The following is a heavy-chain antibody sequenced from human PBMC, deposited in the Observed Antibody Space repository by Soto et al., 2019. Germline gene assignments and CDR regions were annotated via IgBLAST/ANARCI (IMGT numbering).Heavy chain of an antibody. CDR1: GGTFSSYA. CDR2: IIPIFGTA. D-gene: IGHD2-15*01. J-gene: IGHJ5*02. V-gene: IGHV1-69*13. Sequence: SVKVSCKASGGTFSSYAISWVRQAPGQGLEWMGGIIPIFGTANYAQKFQGRVTITADESTSTAYMELSSLRSEDTAVYYCARGGDCSGGSCYSEPGQNWFDPWGQGTLVTVSS. CDR3: ARGGDCSGGSCYSEPGQNWFDP.